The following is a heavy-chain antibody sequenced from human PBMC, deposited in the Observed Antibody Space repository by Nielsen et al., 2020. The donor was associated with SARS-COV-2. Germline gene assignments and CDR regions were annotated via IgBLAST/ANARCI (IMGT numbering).Heavy chain of an antibody. CDR2: INQSGST. CDR1: GGSFSGYD. CDR3: ARGLTNYAGYYYMDV. D-gene: IGHD4/OR15-4a*01. V-gene: IGHV4-34*01. J-gene: IGHJ6*03. Sequence: SETLSLTCAVYGGSFSGYDWTWIRQPPGKGLEWIGEINQSGSTNYNPSLKSRVTMSLDTSQIHLSLRLTSVTAADTALYYCARGLTNYAGYYYMDVWGKGTTVTVSS.